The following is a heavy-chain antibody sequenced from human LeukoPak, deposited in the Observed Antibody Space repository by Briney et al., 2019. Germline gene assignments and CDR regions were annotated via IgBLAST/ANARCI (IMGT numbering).Heavy chain of an antibody. CDR3: AREHYFYHMDG. Sequence: PGGSLRLSCAASGFTFSRYSMSWVRQAPGKGLEWVANVNQGGTEKYYVDSVKGRFTISRDNAENSLYLQMNSLRAEDTAVYYCAREHYFYHMDGWGEGTTATVSS. CDR2: VNQGGTEK. CDR1: GFTFSRYS. V-gene: IGHV3-7*01. J-gene: IGHJ6*03.